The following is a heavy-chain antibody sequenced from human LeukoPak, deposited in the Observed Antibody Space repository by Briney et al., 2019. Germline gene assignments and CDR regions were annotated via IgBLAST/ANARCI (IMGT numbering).Heavy chain of an antibody. V-gene: IGHV4-39*01. CDR1: GGSVSSTNHF. J-gene: IGHJ5*01. CDR3: ARRYSYGSKSFDS. D-gene: IGHD3-10*01. Sequence: SETLSLTCTVSGGSVSSTNHFWAWIRQPPGKGLEWIGTIYYNGNTHYNMSLKSRVTLTLDKSKNQFSLNLTSVTAADTALYFCARRYSYGSKSFDSWGQGTQVAVS. CDR2: IYYNGNT.